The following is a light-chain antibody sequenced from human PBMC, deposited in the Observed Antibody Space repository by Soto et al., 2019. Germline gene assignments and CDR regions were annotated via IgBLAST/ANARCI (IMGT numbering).Light chain of an antibody. J-gene: IGLJ7*01. CDR3: CSYAGTTTPAV. V-gene: IGLV2-23*02. Sequence: QSALTQPASVSGSPGQSITISCTGTNSDVGIYDLVSWYQQLPGKAPKLMIFEVNKRPSGVSNRFSGSKSGNTASLTISGLQAEDEADYYCCSYAGTTTPAVFGGGTQLTVL. CDR1: NSDVGIYDL. CDR2: EVN.